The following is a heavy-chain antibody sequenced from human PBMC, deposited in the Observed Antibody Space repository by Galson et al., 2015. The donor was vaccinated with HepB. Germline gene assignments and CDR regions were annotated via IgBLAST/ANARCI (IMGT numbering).Heavy chain of an antibody. J-gene: IGHJ1*01. Sequence: SLRLSCAASGFTFSSYGMHWVRQAPGKGLEWVAVISYDGSNKYYADSVKGRFTISRDNSKNTLYLQMNSLRAEDTAVYYCAKDRGAVAVLPVKHWGQGTLVTVSS. D-gene: IGHD6-19*01. CDR3: AKDRGAVAVLPVKH. V-gene: IGHV3-30*18. CDR1: GFTFSSYG. CDR2: ISYDGSNK.